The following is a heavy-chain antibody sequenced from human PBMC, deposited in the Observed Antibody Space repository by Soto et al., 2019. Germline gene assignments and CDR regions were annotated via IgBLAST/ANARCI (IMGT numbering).Heavy chain of an antibody. D-gene: IGHD6-13*01. V-gene: IGHV4-34*01. J-gene: IGHJ4*02. CDR3: ARDEPGIAAAGTFRSSYYFDY. CDR2: INHSGST. CDR1: GGSFSGYY. Sequence: SETLSLTCAVYGGSFSGYYWSWIRQPPGKGLEWIGEINHSGSTNYNPSLKSRVTISVDTSKNQFSLKLSSVTAADTAVYYCARDEPGIAAAGTFRSSYYFDYWGQGTLVTVSS.